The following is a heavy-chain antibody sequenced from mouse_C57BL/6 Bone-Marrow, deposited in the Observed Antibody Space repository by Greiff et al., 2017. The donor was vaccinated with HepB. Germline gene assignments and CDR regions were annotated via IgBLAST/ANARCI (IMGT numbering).Heavy chain of an antibody. CDR2: IYPGSGST. V-gene: IGHV1-55*01. CDR3: ARRGYYGSSPLYYFDY. J-gene: IGHJ2*01. CDR1: GYTFTSYW. Sequence: QVQLQQSGAELVKPGASVKMSCKASGYTFTSYWITWVKQRPGQGLEWIGDIYPGSGSTNYNEKFKSKATLTVDTSSSTAYMQLSSLTSEDSAVYYCARRGYYGSSPLYYFDYWGQGTTLTVSS. D-gene: IGHD1-1*01.